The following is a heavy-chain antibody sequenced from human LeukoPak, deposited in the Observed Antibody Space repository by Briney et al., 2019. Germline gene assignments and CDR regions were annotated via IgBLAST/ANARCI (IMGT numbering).Heavy chain of an antibody. D-gene: IGHD6-13*01. V-gene: IGHV1-2*02. J-gene: IGHJ5*02. CDR1: GYTFTGYY. Sequence: ASVKVSCKASGYTFTGYYMNWVRQAPGQGLEWMGWINPNSGRTNYAQNFQGRVTMTRDPSISIAYMELSGLTSNDTAVYYCARTREYSSSWYFPPFDPWGQGTLVTVSS. CDR3: ARTREYSSSWYFPPFDP. CDR2: INPNSGRT.